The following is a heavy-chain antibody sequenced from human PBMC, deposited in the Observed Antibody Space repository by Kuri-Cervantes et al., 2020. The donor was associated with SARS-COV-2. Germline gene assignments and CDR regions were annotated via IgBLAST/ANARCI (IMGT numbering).Heavy chain of an antibody. CDR2: ISSNGGST. D-gene: IGHD6-13*01. J-gene: IGHJ4*02. Sequence: GGSLRLSCSASGFTFSSYAMHWVRQAPGKGLEYVSAISSNGGSTYHADSVKGRFTISRDNSKNTLYLQMSSLRAEDTAVYYCVKSSYGGSSSWPDYWGQGTLVTVSS. V-gene: IGHV3-64D*06. CDR1: GFTFSSYA. CDR3: VKSSYGGSSSWPDY.